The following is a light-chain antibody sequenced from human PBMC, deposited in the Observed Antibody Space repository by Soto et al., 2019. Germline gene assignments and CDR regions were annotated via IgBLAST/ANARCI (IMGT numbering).Light chain of an antibody. Sequence: VPFPSTPCDRATLSYRDSQSVSSRYLAWYQQKPGQAPRLLIYGASSRATGMPDRLSGSGSGTEFTLTVSRLGAEEFAVNYCHQYGSSPRTFGRGTEV. V-gene: IGKV3-20*01. CDR1: QSVSSRY. CDR3: HQYGSSPRT. J-gene: IGKJ1*01. CDR2: GAS.